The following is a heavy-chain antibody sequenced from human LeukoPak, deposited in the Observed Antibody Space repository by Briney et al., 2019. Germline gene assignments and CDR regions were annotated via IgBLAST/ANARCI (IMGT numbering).Heavy chain of an antibody. CDR1: GFTFSDYG. Sequence: GGSLRLSCAASGFTFSDYGMHWVRQAPGKGLEWVAVISYDGNHKYYTDSVKGRFTISRDNSKNTLYLQMSSLRAEDTAVYYCTEDDAYSSSWYACDIWGQGTMVTVSS. CDR2: ISYDGNHK. J-gene: IGHJ3*02. V-gene: IGHV3-30*18. D-gene: IGHD6-13*01. CDR3: TEDDAYSSSWYACDI.